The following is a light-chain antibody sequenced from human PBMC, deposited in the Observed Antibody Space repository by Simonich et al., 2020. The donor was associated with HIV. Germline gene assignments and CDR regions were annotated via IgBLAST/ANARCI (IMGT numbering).Light chain of an antibody. CDR3: QQYKSWPYT. J-gene: IGKJ2*01. CDR1: QSVSIN. Sequence: EIVMTQSPATLSVSHGKRATHSCSATQSVSINFTWYQQKPGQAPRLLLYGASTRATGIPARFSGSGSGTEFTLTISSLQSEDFAVYYCQQYKSWPYTFGQGTKLEIK. CDR2: GAS. V-gene: IGKV3-15*01.